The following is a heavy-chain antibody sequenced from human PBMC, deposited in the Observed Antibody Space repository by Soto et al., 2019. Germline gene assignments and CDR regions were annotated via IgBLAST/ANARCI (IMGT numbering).Heavy chain of an antibody. J-gene: IGHJ4*02. CDR3: ARTSVAGSWDYFDY. V-gene: IGHV1-69*13. Sequence: GASVKVSCKASGGTFSSYAISWVRQAPGQGLEWMGGIIPIFGTANYAQKFQGRVTITADESTSTAYMELSSLRSEDTAVYYCARTSVAGSWDYFDYWGQGTLVTVSS. CDR1: GGTFSSYA. CDR2: IIPIFGTA. D-gene: IGHD6-19*01.